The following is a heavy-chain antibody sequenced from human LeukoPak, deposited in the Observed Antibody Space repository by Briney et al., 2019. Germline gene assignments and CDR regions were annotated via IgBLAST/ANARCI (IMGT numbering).Heavy chain of an antibody. V-gene: IGHV1-2*02. J-gene: IGHJ4*02. CDR3: ASHYYDYIWGSYRPSDY. Sequence: ASVKVSCKASGYTFTGYYMHWVRQAPGQGLEWIGWINPNSGGTNYGQKFQGRVTMTRDTSISTAYMELSRLRSDDTAVYYCASHYYDYIWGSYRPSDYWGQGTLVTVSS. D-gene: IGHD3-16*02. CDR2: INPNSGGT. CDR1: GYTFTGYY.